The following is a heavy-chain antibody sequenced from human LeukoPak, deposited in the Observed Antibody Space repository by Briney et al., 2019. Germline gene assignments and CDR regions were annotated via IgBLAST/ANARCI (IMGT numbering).Heavy chain of an antibody. Sequence: SETLSLTCTVSGGSISSYYWNWIRQPPGKGLEWIGYIYYSGSTNNNPSLKSRVTISVDTSKNQFSLKLRSVTAADTAVHYCARGYSYGHDDYWGQGTLVTVSS. V-gene: IGHV4-59*01. J-gene: IGHJ4*02. D-gene: IGHD5-18*01. CDR2: IYYSGST. CDR3: ARGYSYGHDDY. CDR1: GGSISSYY.